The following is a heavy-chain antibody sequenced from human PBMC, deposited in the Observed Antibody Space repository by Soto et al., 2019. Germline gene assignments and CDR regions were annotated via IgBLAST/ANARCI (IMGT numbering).Heavy chain of an antibody. CDR2: ISYDGSNK. Sequence: HPGGSLRLSCAASGFTFSSYGMHWVRQAPGKGLEWVAVISYDGSNKYYADSVKGRFTISRDNSKNTLYLQMNSLRAEDTAVYYCAKDLSVDIVATTDFDYWGQGTLVTVSS. D-gene: IGHD5-12*01. CDR3: AKDLSVDIVATTDFDY. CDR1: GFTFSSYG. V-gene: IGHV3-30*18. J-gene: IGHJ4*02.